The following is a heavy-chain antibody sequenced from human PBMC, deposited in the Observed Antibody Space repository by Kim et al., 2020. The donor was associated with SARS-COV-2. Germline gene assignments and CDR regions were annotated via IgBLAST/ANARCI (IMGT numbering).Heavy chain of an antibody. J-gene: IGHJ3*01. CDR3: ARDLGVKLLWFGEFMGLG. CDR1: GYTFTGYY. Sequence: ASVKVSCKASGYTFTGYYMHWVRQAPGQGLEWMGWINPNSGGTSYAQKFQGRVTMTRDTSISTAYMELSRLRSDDTAVYYCARDLGVKLLWFGEFMGLGWGQGTMVTVSS. V-gene: IGHV1-2*02. D-gene: IGHD3-10*01. CDR2: INPNSGGT.